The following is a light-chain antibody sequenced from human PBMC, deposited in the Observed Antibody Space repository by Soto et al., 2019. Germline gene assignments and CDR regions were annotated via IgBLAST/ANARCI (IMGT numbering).Light chain of an antibody. CDR1: SSNIGSNT. J-gene: IGLJ1*01. CDR2: SNN. CDR3: AAWDASLNGPV. V-gene: IGLV1-44*01. Sequence: QSVLTQPPSASGTPGQRVTISCSGSSSNIGSNTVNWYQQLPGTAPKLLIYSNNQRPSGVPDRFSGSKSGTSASLAISGLQSEDEADYYCAAWDASLNGPVFVTGTKVTV.